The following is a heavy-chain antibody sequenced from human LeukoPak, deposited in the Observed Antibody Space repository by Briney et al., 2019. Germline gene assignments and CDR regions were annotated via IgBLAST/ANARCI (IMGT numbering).Heavy chain of an antibody. V-gene: IGHV1-2*02. Sequence: ASVKVSCKASGFTFTGYYMHWVRQAPGQGLEWMGWINPINSGTNYAQKFQGRITMTSDTSISTAYMELSRLRSDDTAVYYCARDRRVNRNGDAFDIWGQGTMVTVSS. CDR3: ARDRRVNRNGDAFDI. J-gene: IGHJ3*02. CDR1: GFTFTGYY. CDR2: INPINSGT. D-gene: IGHD2-8*01.